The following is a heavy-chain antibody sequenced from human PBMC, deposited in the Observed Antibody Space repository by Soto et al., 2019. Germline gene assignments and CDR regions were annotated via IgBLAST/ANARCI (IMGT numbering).Heavy chain of an antibody. Sequence: QITLKESGPTLVKPTQTLTLTCTFTGFSLSTSGVGVGWIRQPPGKALEWLALIYWDDDKRYSPSLKSRLTITKDTSNNQGVLTMTNMDPVDTATYYCAHSIGGSCPFDYWGQGTLVTVSS. D-gene: IGHD2-15*01. J-gene: IGHJ4*02. CDR1: GFSLSTSGVG. CDR3: AHSIGGSCPFDY. V-gene: IGHV2-5*02. CDR2: IYWDDDK.